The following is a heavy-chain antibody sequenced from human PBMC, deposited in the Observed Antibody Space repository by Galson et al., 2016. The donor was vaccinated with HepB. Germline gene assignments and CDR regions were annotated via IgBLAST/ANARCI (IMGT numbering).Heavy chain of an antibody. CDR3: AREWQRFCAFAI. J-gene: IGHJ3*02. Sequence: SLRLSCAASGFTFSNYVMQWVRQAPGKGLEYVATISGDGGEICYANSVKGRFTISRDNSKNTLYLQMGSLRAEDMSLYYCAREWQRFCAFAIWGQGTMVTVSS. CDR1: GFTFSNYV. D-gene: IGHD5-12*01. V-gene: IGHV3-64*01. CDR2: ISGDGGEI.